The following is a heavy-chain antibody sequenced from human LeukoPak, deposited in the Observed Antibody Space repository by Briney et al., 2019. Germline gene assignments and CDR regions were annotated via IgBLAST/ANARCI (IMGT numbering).Heavy chain of an antibody. V-gene: IGHV4-4*02. CDR3: ATYFYGEYGSYYFDY. J-gene: IGHJ4*02. CDR1: GAFITNSHW. D-gene: IGHD4-17*01. CDR2: IYHSGTT. Sequence: KPSETLSLTCAVSGAFITNSHWWSWARQPPGKGLEWIGEIYHSGTTNYSPSLKSRVTMSVDKSKNQFSLKLSSVTAADTAVYYCATYFYGEYGSYYFDYWGQGTLVTVSS.